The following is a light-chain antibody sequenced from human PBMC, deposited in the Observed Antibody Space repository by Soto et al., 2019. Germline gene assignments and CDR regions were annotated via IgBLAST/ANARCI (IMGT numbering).Light chain of an antibody. CDR3: QQYNSPWT. V-gene: IGKV1-5*01. J-gene: IGKJ1*01. CDR1: QNIKNW. CDR2: EGS. Sequence: DIQMTQSPSTLSASVGDRVTITCRASQNIKNWLAWYQQRPGQAPKLLISEGSSLESGVPSTFSGTASGTEFTLTISSLQPDDFATYYCQQYNSPWTFGQGTKVDIK.